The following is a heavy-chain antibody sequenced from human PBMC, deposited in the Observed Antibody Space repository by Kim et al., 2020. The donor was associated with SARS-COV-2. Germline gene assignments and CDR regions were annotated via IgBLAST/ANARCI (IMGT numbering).Heavy chain of an antibody. CDR3: ARLGAFDI. V-gene: IGHV5-51*01. Sequence: TTYRPSFQGQGTISADKSISTAYLQWSSLKASDTAMYYCARLGAFDIWGQGTMVTVSS. D-gene: IGHD3-3*01. J-gene: IGHJ3*02. CDR2: T.